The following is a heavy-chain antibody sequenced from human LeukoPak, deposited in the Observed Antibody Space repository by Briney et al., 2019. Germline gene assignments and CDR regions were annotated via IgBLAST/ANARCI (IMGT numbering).Heavy chain of an antibody. Sequence: GGSLRLSCAASGFTGSNNYVSWVRQAPGKGLEWVAHIKQGGSETSYVDSVKGRFTVSRDSAKNSVYLQMNNLRAEDTAVYYCARWRWAQSEFIYWGQGSLVTVSS. J-gene: IGHJ4*02. CDR1: GFTGSNNY. V-gene: IGHV3-7*01. CDR2: IKQGGSET. D-gene: IGHD5-24*01. CDR3: ARWRWAQSEFIY.